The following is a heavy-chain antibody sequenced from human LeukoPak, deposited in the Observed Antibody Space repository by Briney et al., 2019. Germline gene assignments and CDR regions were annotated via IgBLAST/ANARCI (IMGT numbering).Heavy chain of an antibody. Sequence: SVKVSYKACGGTFSSYSIRGVRQPPAQGLEWMGRIIPILGIASYAQKFQGRVTITADKSTSTAYMELSSLRSEDTAVYYCARDMGWLQSDDAFDIWGQGTMVTVSS. CDR2: IIPILGIA. J-gene: IGHJ3*02. CDR1: GGTFSSYS. D-gene: IGHD5-24*01. CDR3: ARDMGWLQSDDAFDI. V-gene: IGHV1-69*04.